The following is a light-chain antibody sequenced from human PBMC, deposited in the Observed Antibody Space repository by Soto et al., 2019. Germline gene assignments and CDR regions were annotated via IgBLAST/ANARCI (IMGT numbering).Light chain of an antibody. CDR1: QSVSNN. V-gene: IGKV3-11*01. CDR3: QQRSNWPPNT. J-gene: IGKJ5*01. CDR2: DAS. Sequence: EIVLTPSPATLSVFPGEKATLSCGASQSVSNNLAWYHQKPGQAPRPLIYDASNRATGIPARFSGSGSGTDFTLTISSLEPEDFAVYYCQQRSNWPPNTFGQGTRLEIK.